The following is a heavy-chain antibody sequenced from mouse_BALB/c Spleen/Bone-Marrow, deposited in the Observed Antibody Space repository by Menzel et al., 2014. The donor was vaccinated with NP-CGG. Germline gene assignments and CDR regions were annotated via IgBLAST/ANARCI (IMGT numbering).Heavy chain of an antibody. CDR3: ARPLTGAYFDY. D-gene: IGHD4-1*01. CDR2: ISSGGSYT. J-gene: IGHJ2*01. V-gene: IGHV5-9*02. CDR1: GFAFSSYD. Sequence: EVQLVESGGGLVKPGGSLKLSCAASGFAFSSYDMSWVRQTPEKRLEWVATISSGGSYTYYPDSVKGRFTISRDNARNTLYLQMSSLRSEDMALYYCARPLTGAYFDYWGQGTTLTVSS.